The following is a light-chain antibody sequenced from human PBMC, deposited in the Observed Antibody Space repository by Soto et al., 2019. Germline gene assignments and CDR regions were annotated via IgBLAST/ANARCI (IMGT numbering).Light chain of an antibody. V-gene: IGKV1-39*01. CDR3: QQSYSSLA. CDR1: QSINSW. Sequence: IKTTQCPSSLFASVGETVTITCRASQSINSWLAWYQQKPGKAPKLLIYAASSLQSGVPSRFSGSGSGTDFTLTIGSLQPENFATYYCQQSYSSLAIGGGTKVDIK. J-gene: IGKJ4*01. CDR2: AAS.